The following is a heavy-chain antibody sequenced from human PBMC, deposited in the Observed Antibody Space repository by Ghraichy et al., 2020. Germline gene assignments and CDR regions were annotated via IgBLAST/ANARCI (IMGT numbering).Heavy chain of an antibody. CDR3: AAFETISIRPFDY. V-gene: IGHV3-21*06. Sequence: GGSLRLSCEVSGFSFSDYSMNWVRQAPGKGLEWVSSISSESRTILYTDSVRGRFTISRDNAKNSVFLQMNSLRAEDTAVYFCAAFETISIRPFDYWSQGTLVTVSS. CDR2: ISSESRTI. J-gene: IGHJ4*02. D-gene: IGHD3-9*01. CDR1: GFSFSDYS.